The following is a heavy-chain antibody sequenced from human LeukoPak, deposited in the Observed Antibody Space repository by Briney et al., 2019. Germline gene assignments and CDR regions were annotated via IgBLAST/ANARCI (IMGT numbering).Heavy chain of an antibody. CDR3: ARDNGYPTGFDY. V-gene: IGHV4-59*01. Sequence: SETLSLTCTVSGGSISSYYWSWIRQPPGKGLEWIGSIYYSGSTNYNPSLKSRVTISVDTSKNQFSLKLSSVTAAGTAVYYCARDNGYPTGFDYWGQGTLVTVSS. CDR1: GGSISSYY. D-gene: IGHD5-24*01. CDR2: IYYSGST. J-gene: IGHJ4*02.